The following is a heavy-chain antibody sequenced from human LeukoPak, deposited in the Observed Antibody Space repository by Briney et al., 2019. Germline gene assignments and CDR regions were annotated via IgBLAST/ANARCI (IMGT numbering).Heavy chain of an antibody. CDR2: IIPIFGTA. CDR1: GGTFSSYA. V-gene: IGHV1-69*05. D-gene: IGHD2-15*01. Sequence: SVKVSFKASGGTFSSYAISCVRQAPGQGLEWMGGIIPIFGTANYAQKFQGRVTITTDESTSTAYLELSSLRSEDTAVDYSAGEVRCSGGSCYLSEYYQHWGQGTLVTASS. J-gene: IGHJ1*01. CDR3: AGEVRCSGGSCYLSEYYQH.